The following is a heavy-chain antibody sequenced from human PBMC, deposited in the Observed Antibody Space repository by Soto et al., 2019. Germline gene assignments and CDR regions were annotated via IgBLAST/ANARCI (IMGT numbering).Heavy chain of an antibody. J-gene: IGHJ4*02. CDR3: ARAVAVPADFDN. CDR1: GYTFTGYA. CDR2: INAGNGNT. D-gene: IGHD6-19*01. Sequence: ASVKVSCKASGYTFTGYAMHWVRQAPGQRLEWMGWINAGNGNTKYSQKFQGRVTITRDTSASTAYMELSSLRSEDTAVYYCARAVAVPADFDNWGQGTQVTVSS. V-gene: IGHV1-3*01.